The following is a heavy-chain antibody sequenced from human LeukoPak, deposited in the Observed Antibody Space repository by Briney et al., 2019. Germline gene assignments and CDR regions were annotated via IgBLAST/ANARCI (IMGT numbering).Heavy chain of an antibody. CDR2: ISAYNGNT. CDR1: GYTFTSYG. D-gene: IGHD3-22*01. J-gene: IGHJ5*02. Sequence: ASVKVSCKASGYTFTSYGISWVRQAPGQGLEWMGWISAYNGNTNYAQKLQGRVTMTTDASTSTAYMELRSLRSDDTAVYYCASETNYSESSGYYLTWFGPWGQGTLVTVSS. V-gene: IGHV1-18*01. CDR3: ASETNYSESSGYYLTWFGP.